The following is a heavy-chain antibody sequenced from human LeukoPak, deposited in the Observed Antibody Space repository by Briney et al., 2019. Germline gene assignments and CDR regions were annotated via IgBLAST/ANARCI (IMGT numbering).Heavy chain of an antibody. CDR3: ARDCPYYDFWSGYYYYYYMDV. J-gene: IGHJ6*03. Sequence: PSETLSLTCTVSGGSISSYYWSWIRQPAGKGLEWIGRIYTSGSTNYNPSLTSRVTMSVDTSKNQFSLKLSSVTAADTAVYYCARDCPYYDFWSGYYYYYYMDVWGKGTTVTVSS. D-gene: IGHD3-3*01. CDR2: IYTSGST. CDR1: GGSISSYY. V-gene: IGHV4-4*07.